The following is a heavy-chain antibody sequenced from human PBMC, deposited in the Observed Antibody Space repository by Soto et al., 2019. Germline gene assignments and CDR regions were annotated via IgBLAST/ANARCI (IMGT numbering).Heavy chain of an antibody. D-gene: IGHD2-2*01. CDR1: GGTFSSYS. CDR2: IISVLGLP. J-gene: IGHJ2*01. CDR3: ARDRCSSTSCARGNWYFDL. V-gene: IGHV1-69*04. Sequence: QVQLVQSGAEVKKPGSSVKVSCKASGGTFSSYSISWVRQAPGQGLEWMGRIISVLGLPNYAQKFQGRVTITADKSTSTAYMELTSVKSEDTAVYYCARDRCSSTSCARGNWYFDLWGRGTLVTVSS.